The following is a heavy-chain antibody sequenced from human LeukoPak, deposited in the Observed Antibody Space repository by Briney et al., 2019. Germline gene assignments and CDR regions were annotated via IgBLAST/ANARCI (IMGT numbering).Heavy chain of an antibody. CDR1: GFTFSSYA. J-gene: IGHJ4*02. V-gene: IGHV3-23*01. CDR3: AKDLRYGSGSYYIVGFDY. CDR2: ISGSGGST. Sequence: PGGSLRLSCAASGFTFSSYAMSWVRQAPGKGLEWVSAISGSGGSTYYADSVKGRFTISRDNSKNTLYLQMNSLRAEDTAVYYCAKDLRYGSGSYYIVGFDYWGQGTLVTVSS. D-gene: IGHD3-10*01.